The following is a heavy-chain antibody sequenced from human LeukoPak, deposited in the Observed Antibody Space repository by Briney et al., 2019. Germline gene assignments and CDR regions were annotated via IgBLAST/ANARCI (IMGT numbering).Heavy chain of an antibody. CDR3: ARGYGDFPS. CDR2: IYYSGST. CDR1: GGSISSSSYY. Sequence: SETLSLTCTVSGGSISSSSYYWGWIRQPPGKGLEWIGSIYYSGSTYYNPSLKSRVTISVDTSKNQFSLKLSSVTAADTAVYYCARGYGDFPSWGQGTLVTVSS. V-gene: IGHV4-39*07. D-gene: IGHD4-17*01. J-gene: IGHJ5*02.